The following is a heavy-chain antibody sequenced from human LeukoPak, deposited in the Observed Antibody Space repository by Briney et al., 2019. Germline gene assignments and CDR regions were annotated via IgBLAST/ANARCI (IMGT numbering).Heavy chain of an antibody. CDR1: GGSISSSSYY. J-gene: IGHJ6*02. CDR2: IYYSGNT. V-gene: IGHV4-39*01. D-gene: IGHD4/OR15-4a*01. CDR3: ARHGDYGGYYNGMDV. Sequence: PSETLSLTCTVSGGSISSSSYYWGWIRQPPGKGLEWIGSIYYSGNTYDNPSLKSRVTISVDTSKNQFSLKLRSVTAADTAVYYCARHGDYGGYYNGMDVWGQGTTVTVSS.